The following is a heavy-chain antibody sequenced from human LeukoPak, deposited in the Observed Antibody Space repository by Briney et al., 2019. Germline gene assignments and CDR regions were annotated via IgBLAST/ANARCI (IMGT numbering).Heavy chain of an antibody. D-gene: IGHD6-13*01. J-gene: IGHJ3*02. CDR2: IYTSGST. CDR1: GGSISSSSW. V-gene: IGHV4-4*02. Sequence: TPSESLSLTCAVSGGSISSSSWWSWVRQPPGKGLEWIGRIYTSGSTNYNPSLKSRVTMSVDTSKNQFSLKLSSVTAADTAVYYCARESSSSPDAFDIWGQGTMVTVSS. CDR3: ARESSSSPDAFDI.